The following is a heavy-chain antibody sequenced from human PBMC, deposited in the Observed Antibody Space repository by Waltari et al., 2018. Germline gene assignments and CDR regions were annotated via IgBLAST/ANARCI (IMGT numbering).Heavy chain of an antibody. Sequence: QVQLVESGGGVVQPGRSLRLSCAASGFNFSSYDMHWVRQAPGKGLEWLAFISYDGSNKYYADSVKGRFTISRENSKNTLYLQMNSLRAEDTAVYYCAKEGRGSSWFDYWGQGTLVTVSS. J-gene: IGHJ4*02. CDR1: GFNFSSYD. D-gene: IGHD6-13*01. CDR2: ISYDGSNK. V-gene: IGHV3-30-3*01. CDR3: AKEGRGSSWFDY.